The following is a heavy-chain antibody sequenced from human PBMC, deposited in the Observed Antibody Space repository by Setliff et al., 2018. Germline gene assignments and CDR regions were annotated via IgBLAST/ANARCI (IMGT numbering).Heavy chain of an antibody. CDR1: GGSISSSSYY. CDR3: ARGRVEMATITPFDY. V-gene: IGHV4-39*07. CDR2: IYYSGST. D-gene: IGHD5-12*01. J-gene: IGHJ4*02. Sequence: PSETLSLTCTVSGGSISSSSYYWGWIRQPPGKGLEWIGSIYYSGSTHYNPSLKSRVTISVDTSKNQFSLKLSSVTAADTAVYYCARGRVEMATITPFDYWGQGTLVTVSS.